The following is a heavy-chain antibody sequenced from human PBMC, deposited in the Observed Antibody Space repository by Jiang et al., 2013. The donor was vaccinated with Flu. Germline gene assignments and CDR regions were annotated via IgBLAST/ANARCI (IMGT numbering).Heavy chain of an antibody. J-gene: IGHJ4*02. CDR2: IYYSGST. CDR1: GGSISSYY. D-gene: IGHD3-10*01. Sequence: GPGLVKPSETLSLTCTVSGGSISSYYWSWIRQPPGKGLEWIGYIYYSGSTNYNPSLKSRVTISVDTSKNQFSLKLSSVTAADTAVYYCARAQEGGVDYWGQGTLVTVSS. CDR3: ARAQEGGVDY. V-gene: IGHV4-59*08.